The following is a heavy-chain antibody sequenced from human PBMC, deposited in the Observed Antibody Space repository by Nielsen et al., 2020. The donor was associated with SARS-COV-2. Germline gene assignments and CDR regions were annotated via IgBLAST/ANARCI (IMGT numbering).Heavy chain of an antibody. V-gene: IGHV3-66*01. CDR3: ARTPVTHYYYGMDV. J-gene: IGHJ6*02. CDR2: IYSGGST. Sequence: GESLKISCAASGFTVSSNYMSWVRQAPGKGLEWVSVIYSGGSTYYADPVKGRFTISRDNSKNTLYLQMNSLRAEDTAVYYCARTPVTHYYYGMDVWGQGTTVTVSS. D-gene: IGHD4-23*01. CDR1: GFTVSSNY.